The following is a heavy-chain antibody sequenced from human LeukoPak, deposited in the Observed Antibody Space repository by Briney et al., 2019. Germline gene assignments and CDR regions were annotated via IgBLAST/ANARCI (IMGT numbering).Heavy chain of an antibody. CDR2: ISAYNGNT. D-gene: IGHD2-21*01. V-gene: IGHV1-18*01. CDR3: ARGDSPPHSKHNSHSYYYGMDV. Sequence: ASVKVSCKASGYTFTSYGISWVRQAPGQGLEWMGWISAYNGNTNYAQKLQGRVTMTTDTSTSTAYMELRSLRSDDTAVYYCARGDSPPHSKHNSHSYYYGMDVWGQGTTVTVSS. CDR1: GYTFTSYG. J-gene: IGHJ6*02.